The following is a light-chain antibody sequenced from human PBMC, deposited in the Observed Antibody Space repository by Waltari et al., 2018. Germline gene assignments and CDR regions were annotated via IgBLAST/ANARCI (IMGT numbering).Light chain of an antibody. Sequence: SSELTQDPAVSVPLGQTVRFTCQGDSLRTYYATWYQLKPGQAPVLVIYGKDKRPSGIPDRISGYSSGTTSSLTITGAQAEDEADYYCSSRNGDNQVVFAGGTKVTVL. CDR1: SLRTYY. CDR2: GKD. CDR3: SSRNGDNQVV. J-gene: IGLJ3*02. V-gene: IGLV3-19*01.